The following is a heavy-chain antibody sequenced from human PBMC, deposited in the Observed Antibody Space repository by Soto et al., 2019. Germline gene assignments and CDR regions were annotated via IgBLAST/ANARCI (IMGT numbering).Heavy chain of an antibody. Sequence: SETLSLTCTVSGGSISSYYWSWIRQPPGKGLEWIGYIYYSGSTNYNPSLKSRVTISVDTSKNQFSLKLCSVTAADTAVYYCARTEYSSSWYYYYGMDVWGQGTTVTVSS. V-gene: IGHV4-59*01. J-gene: IGHJ6*02. CDR3: ARTEYSSSWYYYYGMDV. CDR2: IYYSGST. D-gene: IGHD6-13*01. CDR1: GGSISSYY.